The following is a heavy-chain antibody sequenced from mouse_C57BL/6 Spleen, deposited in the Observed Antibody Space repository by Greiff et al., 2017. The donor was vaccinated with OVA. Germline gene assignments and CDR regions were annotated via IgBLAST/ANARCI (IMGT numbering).Heavy chain of an antibody. Sequence: VQLQQSGAELARPGASVKLSCKASGYTFTSYSISWVKQRTGQGLEWIGEIYPRSGNTYYNEKFKGKATLTADKSSSTAYMELRSLTSEDSAVYFCARRSTVVAFYYFDYWGQGTTLTVSS. CDR2: IYPRSGNT. CDR1: GYTFTSYS. D-gene: IGHD1-1*01. CDR3: ARRSTVVAFYYFDY. J-gene: IGHJ2*01. V-gene: IGHV1-81*01.